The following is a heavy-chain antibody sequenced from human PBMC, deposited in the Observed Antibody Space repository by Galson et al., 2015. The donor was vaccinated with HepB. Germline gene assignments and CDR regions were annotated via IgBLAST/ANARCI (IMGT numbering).Heavy chain of an antibody. CDR2: TYYRSKWYN. J-gene: IGHJ4*02. CDR1: GDSVSSNSAA. CDR3: TSGSGVVAATHFDY. Sequence: CAISGDSVSSNSAAWNWIRQSPSRGLEWLGRTYYRSKWYNDYAVSVKSRITINPDTSKNQFSLQLNSVTPEDTAVYYCTSGSGVVAATHFDYWGQGTLVTVSS. V-gene: IGHV6-1*01. D-gene: IGHD2-15*01.